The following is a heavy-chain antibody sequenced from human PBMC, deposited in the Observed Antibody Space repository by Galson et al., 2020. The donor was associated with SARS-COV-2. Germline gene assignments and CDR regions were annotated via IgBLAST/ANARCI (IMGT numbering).Heavy chain of an antibody. CDR1: GYTFTSYG. Sequence: ASVKVSCKASGYTFTSYGISWVRQAPGQGLEWMGWMSAYNGNTNYAQKLQGRVTMTTDTSTSTAYMELRSLRSDDTAVYYCARDDEPDIVVVPAAADAFDIWGQGTMVTVSS. J-gene: IGHJ3*02. CDR3: ARDDEPDIVVVPAAADAFDI. D-gene: IGHD2-2*01. V-gene: IGHV1-18*01. CDR2: MSAYNGNT.